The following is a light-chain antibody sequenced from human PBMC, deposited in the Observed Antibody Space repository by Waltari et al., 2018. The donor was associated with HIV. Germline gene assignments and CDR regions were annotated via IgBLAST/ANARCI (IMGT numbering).Light chain of an antibody. Sequence: EIVLTQSPATLSLSPGERATLSCRASQSVSSYLAWYQQRLGQAPRLLIYDTSHRATGIPARFSGSGSGTDFTLTISSLEPEDFAVYYCQQRNNWPPMYTFGQGTKLEIK. V-gene: IGKV3-11*01. CDR3: QQRNNWPPMYT. CDR1: QSVSSY. CDR2: DTS. J-gene: IGKJ2*01.